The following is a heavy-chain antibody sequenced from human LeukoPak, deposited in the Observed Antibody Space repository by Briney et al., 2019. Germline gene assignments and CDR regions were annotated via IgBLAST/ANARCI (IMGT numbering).Heavy chain of an antibody. J-gene: IGHJ3*02. Sequence: SETLSLTCTVSGGSISSYYWSWIRQPAGEGMEWIGRIYTSGSTSYNPSLKRRVTISVDKSKNQFSLKLGSVTAADTAVYYCARVVDYYDSSGYLPDAFDIWGQGTMVTVSS. CDR1: GGSISSYY. D-gene: IGHD3-22*01. CDR2: IYTSGST. V-gene: IGHV4-4*07. CDR3: ARVVDYYDSSGYLPDAFDI.